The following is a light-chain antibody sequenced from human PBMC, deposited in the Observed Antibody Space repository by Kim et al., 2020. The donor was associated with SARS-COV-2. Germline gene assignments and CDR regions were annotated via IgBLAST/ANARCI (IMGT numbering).Light chain of an antibody. V-gene: IGKV2-28*01. CDR1: QGLLHSNRSNS. CDR3: MQALQTPRRT. CDR2: LGS. J-gene: IGKJ1*01. Sequence: AAISCRSCQGLLHSNRSNSLDWYLQKPGRSPQLLIYLGSNRASGVPARFSGSGSGTDFTLKISRVEAEDVGFYYCMQALQTPRRTFGQGTKVDIK.